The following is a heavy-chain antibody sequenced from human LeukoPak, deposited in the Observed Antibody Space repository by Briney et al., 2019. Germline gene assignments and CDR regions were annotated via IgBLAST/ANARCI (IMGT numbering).Heavy chain of an antibody. Sequence: GGSQRLSCAASGFTFSSYAMSWVRQAPGKGLEWVSAISGSGGSTYYADSVKGRFTISRDNAKNTLYLQMNSLRVEDTAVCYCAREKTGNLYYDYWGQGTLVTVSS. V-gene: IGHV3-23*01. J-gene: IGHJ4*02. CDR3: AREKTGNLYYDY. CDR1: GFTFSSYA. CDR2: ISGSGGST. D-gene: IGHD7-27*01.